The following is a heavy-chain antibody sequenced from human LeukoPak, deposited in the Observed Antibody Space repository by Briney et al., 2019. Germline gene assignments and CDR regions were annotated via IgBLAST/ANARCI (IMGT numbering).Heavy chain of an antibody. CDR1: GGSFSGYY. CDR2: IYYSGST. V-gene: IGHV4-34*01. D-gene: IGHD5-12*01. Sequence: SETLSLTCAVYGGSFSGYYWSWIRQPPGKGLEWIGSIYYSGSTYYNPSLKSRVTISVDTSKNQFSLKLSSVTAADTAVYYCARLVATIINYWGQGTLVTVSS. J-gene: IGHJ4*02. CDR3: ARLVATIINY.